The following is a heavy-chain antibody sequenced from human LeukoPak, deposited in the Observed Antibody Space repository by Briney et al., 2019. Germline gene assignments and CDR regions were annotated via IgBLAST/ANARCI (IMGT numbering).Heavy chain of an antibody. CDR2: INPNSGGT. Sequence: ASVTVSCTASGSTFTGYYMHRVRQAHGQGLEWMGWINPNSGGTNYAQKFQGRVTMTRDTSISTAYMELSRLRSDDTAVYYCARDQGRDSSGWYPHHDYWGQGTLVTVSS. CDR1: GSTFTGYY. D-gene: IGHD6-19*01. V-gene: IGHV1-2*02. CDR3: ARDQGRDSSGWYPHHDY. J-gene: IGHJ4*02.